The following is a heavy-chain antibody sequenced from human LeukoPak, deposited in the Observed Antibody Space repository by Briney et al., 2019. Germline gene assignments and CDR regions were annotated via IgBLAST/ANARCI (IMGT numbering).Heavy chain of an antibody. J-gene: IGHJ4*02. V-gene: IGHV3-74*01. CDR1: GFTFSSYW. CDR3: ARDTLMYSSGPFDY. Sequence: LTGGSLRLSCAASGFTFSSYWMHWVRQAPGKGLVWVSRINSDGSSTSYADSVKGRFTISRDNAKHSLYLQMNSLRAEDTAVYYCARDTLMYSSGPFDYWGQGTLVTVSS. D-gene: IGHD6-19*01. CDR2: INSDGSST.